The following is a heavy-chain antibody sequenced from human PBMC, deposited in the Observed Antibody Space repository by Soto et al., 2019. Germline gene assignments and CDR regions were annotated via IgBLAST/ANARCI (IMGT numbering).Heavy chain of an antibody. CDR1: GLTVGSYH. V-gene: IGHV3-53*01. CDR2: IYSAGSA. Sequence: PGGSLRLSCAASGLTVGSYHISWVRQAPGKGLQWVSVIYSAGSADFADSVKGRFTISRDNSKNTLYLQMNSLRADDTAVYYCAKDQDSSGWYYFDYWGQGTLVTVSS. D-gene: IGHD6-19*01. J-gene: IGHJ4*02. CDR3: AKDQDSSGWYYFDY.